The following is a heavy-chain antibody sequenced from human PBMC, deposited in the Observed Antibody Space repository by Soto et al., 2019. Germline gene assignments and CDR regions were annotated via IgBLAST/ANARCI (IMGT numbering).Heavy chain of an antibody. CDR2: IKHDGSEN. Sequence: PGGSLRLSCGASGFTFSGYLMSWVRQAPGKGLEWLATIKHDGSENHCVDSVKGRFTISRDKARNSLYLQMNRLRAEDTAVFFCVRGHRDSSSSXWGQGTPVPVSX. D-gene: IGHD2-2*01. CDR1: GFTFSGYL. J-gene: IGHJ4*02. V-gene: IGHV3-7*01. CDR3: VRGHRDSSSSX.